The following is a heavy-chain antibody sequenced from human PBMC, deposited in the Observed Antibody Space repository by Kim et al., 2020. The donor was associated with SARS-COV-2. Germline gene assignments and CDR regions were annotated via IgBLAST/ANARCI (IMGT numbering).Heavy chain of an antibody. CDR1: GFTFSSYS. J-gene: IGHJ4*02. V-gene: IGHV3-48*04. D-gene: IGHD3-3*01. CDR2: ISSSSSTI. Sequence: GGSLRLSCAASGFTFSSYSMNWVRQAPGKGLEWVSYISSSSSTIYYADSVKGRFTISRDNAKNSLYLQMNSLRAEDTAVYYCARAGNYDFWSGYYGRIPDYWGQGTLVTVSS. CDR3: ARAGNYDFWSGYYGRIPDY.